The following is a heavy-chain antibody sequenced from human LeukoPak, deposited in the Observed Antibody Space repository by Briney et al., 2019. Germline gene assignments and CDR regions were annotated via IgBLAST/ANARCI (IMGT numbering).Heavy chain of an antibody. CDR2: ISGSDGST. D-gene: IGHD1-26*01. V-gene: IGHV3-23*01. Sequence: GGSLRLSCAASGFTFSSYSMNWVRQAPGKGLEWVSAISGSDGSTFYADSVKGRFTISRDNSKNTLYLQMNSLRAEDTALYYCAKGESGSYLAYFDYWGQGNLVTVSS. J-gene: IGHJ4*02. CDR3: AKGESGSYLAYFDY. CDR1: GFTFSSYS.